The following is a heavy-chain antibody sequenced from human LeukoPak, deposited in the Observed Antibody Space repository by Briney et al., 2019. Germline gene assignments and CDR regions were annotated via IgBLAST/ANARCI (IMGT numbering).Heavy chain of an antibody. CDR1: GVTFSSDA. D-gene: IGHD5-24*01. J-gene: IGHJ4*02. V-gene: IGHV3-23*01. CDR2: LSGYDGST. Sequence: GGSLRLSCAASGVTFSSDAITCVRQAPGKGREWVSGLSGYDGSTYYADSVKGRFTISRDNSKNTLSLQMNSLRAEDTAFYFCARLEMPPMNYFDSWGQGTLVTVSS. CDR3: ARLEMPPMNYFDS.